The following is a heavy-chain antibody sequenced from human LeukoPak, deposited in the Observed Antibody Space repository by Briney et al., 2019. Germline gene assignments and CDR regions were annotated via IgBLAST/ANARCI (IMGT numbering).Heavy chain of an antibody. Sequence: ASVKVSCKVSGYTLTELSMHWVRQAPGKGLEWMGGFDPEDGETIYAQKFQGRVTMTEDTSTDTAYMELSSLRSEDTAVYYCATKKPYCSSTSCYIVLGDYWGQGTLVTVSS. D-gene: IGHD2-2*02. CDR3: ATKKPYCSSTSCYIVLGDY. V-gene: IGHV1-24*01. CDR1: GYTLTELS. CDR2: FDPEDGET. J-gene: IGHJ4*02.